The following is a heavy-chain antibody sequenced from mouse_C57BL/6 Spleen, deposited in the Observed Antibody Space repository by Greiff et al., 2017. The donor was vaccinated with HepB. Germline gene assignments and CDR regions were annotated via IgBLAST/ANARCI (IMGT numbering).Heavy chain of an antibody. Sequence: VQRVESGPELVKPGASVKISCKASGYAFSSSWMNWVKQRPGKGLEWIGRIYPGDGDTNYNGKFKGKATLTADKSSSTAYMQLSSLTSEDSAVYFCARDYYGVFDYWGQGTTLTVSS. CDR1: GYAFSSSW. CDR3: ARDYYGVFDY. J-gene: IGHJ2*01. CDR2: IYPGDGDT. D-gene: IGHD1-1*01. V-gene: IGHV1-82*01.